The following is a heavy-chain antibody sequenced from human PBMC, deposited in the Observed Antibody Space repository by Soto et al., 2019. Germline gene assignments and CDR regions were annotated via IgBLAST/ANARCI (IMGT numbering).Heavy chain of an antibody. CDR2: ISGNANDI. D-gene: IGHD3-16*01. CDR1: GFTFSNHA. J-gene: IGHJ4*02. V-gene: IGHV3-23*01. Sequence: EVHLLESGGALVQPGGSLRLSCAASGFTFSNHAMNCVRQAPGKGLEWLSAISGNANDIYYADSVKGRFTISRDSSTNTVFLQMNSLRAEDTALYYCAKKRSGSWAMGCFDSWGQGTLVTVSS. CDR3: AKKRSGSWAMGCFDS.